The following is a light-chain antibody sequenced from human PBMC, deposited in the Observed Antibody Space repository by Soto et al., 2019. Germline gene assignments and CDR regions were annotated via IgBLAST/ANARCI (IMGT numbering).Light chain of an antibody. CDR1: QSVSSN. CDR2: GAS. J-gene: IGKJ5*01. CDR3: QRYNNWRGIT. Sequence: EIVMTQSPATLSVSPGERATLSCRASQSVSSNLAWYQQKPCQAPRLLIYGASTRATGIPARFSGSGSGTEFTLTISSLQSEDFAVYYSQRYNNWRGITFRQGTRLQIK. V-gene: IGKV3-15*01.